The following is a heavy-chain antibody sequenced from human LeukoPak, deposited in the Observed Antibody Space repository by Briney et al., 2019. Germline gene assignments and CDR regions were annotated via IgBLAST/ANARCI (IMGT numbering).Heavy chain of an antibody. CDR1: GFTFNNYW. J-gene: IGHJ4*02. Sequence: GGSLRLSCAASGFTFNNYWMSWVRQAPGKGLEWVANIDQDGGEKYYVDSVKGRFTIPRDNAKMSLYLQMDSLRAEDTAVYYCAKHRGYDFWSGYSLYFDYWGQGTLVTVSS. V-gene: IGHV3-7*03. CDR2: IDQDGGEK. CDR3: AKHRGYDFWSGYSLYFDY. D-gene: IGHD3-3*01.